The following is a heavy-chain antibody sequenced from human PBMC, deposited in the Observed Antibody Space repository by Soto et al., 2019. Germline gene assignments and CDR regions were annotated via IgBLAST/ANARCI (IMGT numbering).Heavy chain of an antibody. D-gene: IGHD3-10*01. CDR1: GFTFSNYA. CDR3: AKKYYFGSGSYVFYFDY. J-gene: IGHJ4*02. CDR2: MSGTAGNT. V-gene: IGHV3-23*01. Sequence: EVQLLESGGGSVQPGGSLRLSCAASGFTFSNYAMTWVRQAPGKGLEWVSTMSGTAGNTYYADSVKGRFTISRDNSKNTVYLQMNSLRAEDTAVYYCAKKYYFGSGSYVFYFDYWGQGTLVTVSS.